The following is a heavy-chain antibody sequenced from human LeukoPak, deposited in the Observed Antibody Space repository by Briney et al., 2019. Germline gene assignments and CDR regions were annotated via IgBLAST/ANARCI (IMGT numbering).Heavy chain of an antibody. J-gene: IGHJ4*02. Sequence: GESLKISCRGSGYSFTIYWIGWVRQMPGKGLEWMGMIYPGDSDTRYSPSFQGQVTISADKYINTAYLQWSSLKASDTAIYYCARRYCRSTSCYFDFWGQGILVSVSS. CDR3: ARRYCRSTSCYFDF. CDR2: IYPGDSDT. CDR1: GYSFTIYW. D-gene: IGHD2-2*01. V-gene: IGHV5-51*01.